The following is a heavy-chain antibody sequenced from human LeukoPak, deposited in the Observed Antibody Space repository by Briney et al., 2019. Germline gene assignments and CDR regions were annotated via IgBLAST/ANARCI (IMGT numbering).Heavy chain of an antibody. Sequence: GGSLRLSCAASGFTFSSYAMSWVRQAPGKGLEWVSVLYSDGTIYYADSVKGRFTISRDNSKNSLYLQISNVRAEDTAMYYCASAAYDSNGFTANHDYWGQGTLVTVSS. V-gene: IGHV3-23*03. CDR3: ASAAYDSNGFTANHDY. CDR2: LYSDGTI. J-gene: IGHJ4*02. CDR1: GFTFSSYA. D-gene: IGHD3-22*01.